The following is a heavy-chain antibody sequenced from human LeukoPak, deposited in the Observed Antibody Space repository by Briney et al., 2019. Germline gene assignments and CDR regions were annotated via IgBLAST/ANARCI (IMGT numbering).Heavy chain of an antibody. D-gene: IGHD3-3*01. CDR1: GFTFSSYA. V-gene: IGHV3-23*01. Sequence: GGSLRLSCAASGFTFSSYAMSWVRQAPGKGLEWVSAISGSGGSTYYADSVKGRFTISRDNSKNTLYLQMNSLRAEDTAVYYCARDGSRLTIFGVVPGGWFDPWGQGTLVTVSS. CDR2: ISGSGGST. J-gene: IGHJ5*02. CDR3: ARDGSRLTIFGVVPGGWFDP.